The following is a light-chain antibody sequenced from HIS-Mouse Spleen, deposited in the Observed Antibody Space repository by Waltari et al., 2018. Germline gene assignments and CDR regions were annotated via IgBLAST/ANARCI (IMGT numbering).Light chain of an antibody. V-gene: IGKV4-1*01. CDR1: QSVLYSSNNKNY. Sequence: AESLGERATINCKSSQSVLYSSNNKNYLAWYQQKPGQPPKLLIYWASTRESGVPDRFSGSGSGTDFTLTISSLQAEDVAVYYCQQYYSTPYTFGQGTKLEIK. J-gene: IGKJ2*01. CDR2: WAS. CDR3: QQYYSTPYT.